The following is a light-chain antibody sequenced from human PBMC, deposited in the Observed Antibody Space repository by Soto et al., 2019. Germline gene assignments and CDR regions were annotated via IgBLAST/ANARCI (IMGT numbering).Light chain of an antibody. V-gene: IGLV6-57*01. J-gene: IGLJ2*01. CDR3: QSYDSSNVV. CDR2: EDN. CDR1: SGSIASNY. Sequence: NFMLTQPHSVSASPGKTVTISCTRSSGSIASNYVQWYQQRPGSSPTTVIYEDNQRPSGVPDRFSCSIDSSSNSASLTISGLKTEDEADYYCQSYDSSNVVFGGGTKLTVL.